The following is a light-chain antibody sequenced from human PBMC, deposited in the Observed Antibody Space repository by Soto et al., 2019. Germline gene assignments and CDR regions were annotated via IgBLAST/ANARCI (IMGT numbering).Light chain of an antibody. Sequence: NFMLTQPHSVSESPGKTVTISCTGSSGSIASNYVQWFQQRPGSAPTTVIYEDNKRPSGVPDRFSGSIDSSSNSASLTIPGLRTEDEADYDCQSYGDNNQVFGGGTKLTVL. V-gene: IGLV6-57*02. CDR2: EDN. J-gene: IGLJ3*02. CDR1: SGSIASNY. CDR3: QSYGDNNQV.